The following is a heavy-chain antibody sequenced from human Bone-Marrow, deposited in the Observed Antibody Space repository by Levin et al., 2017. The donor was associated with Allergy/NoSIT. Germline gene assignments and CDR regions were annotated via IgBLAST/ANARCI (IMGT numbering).Heavy chain of an antibody. CDR2: ISYNGGNK. D-gene: IGHD3-3*01. CDR3: AKPIFDFWSGYYYYLDV. V-gene: IGHV3-30*18. Sequence: PGGSLRLSCAASGFTFYNHDMLWVRQAPGKGLEWVAIISYNGGNKYYADSVKGRFTVSRDTSKNTLFLQMNSLRTDDTAVYYCAKPIFDFWSGYYYYLDVWDNGTTVTVSS. CDR1: GFTFYNHD. J-gene: IGHJ6*03.